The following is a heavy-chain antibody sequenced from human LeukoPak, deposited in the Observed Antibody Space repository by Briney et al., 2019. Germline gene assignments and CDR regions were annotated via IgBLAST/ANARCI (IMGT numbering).Heavy chain of an antibody. Sequence: GASVKVSCKASGYTFTSYAMNWVRQAPGQGLEWMGWINTNTGNPTYAQGFTGRFVFSLDTSVSTAYLQISSLKAEDTAVYYCAREGSSSWYRVLYYYYYMDVWGKGTTVTVSS. V-gene: IGHV7-4-1*02. J-gene: IGHJ6*03. CDR3: AREGSSSWYRVLYYYYYMDV. D-gene: IGHD6-13*01. CDR1: GYTFTSYA. CDR2: INTNTGNP.